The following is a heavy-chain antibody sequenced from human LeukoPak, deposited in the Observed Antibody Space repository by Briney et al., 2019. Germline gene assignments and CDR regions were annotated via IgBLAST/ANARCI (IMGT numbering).Heavy chain of an antibody. Sequence: GGSLRLSCAASGFTFSSYGMHWVRQAPGKGLEWVAVIWYDGSNKYHADSVKGRFTISRDNSKNTLYLQMNSLRAEDTAVYYCARANGKYSSGWRYWYFDLWGRGTLVTVSS. CDR2: IWYDGSNK. CDR3: ARANGKYSSGWRYWYFDL. V-gene: IGHV3-33*01. J-gene: IGHJ2*01. CDR1: GFTFSSYG. D-gene: IGHD6-19*01.